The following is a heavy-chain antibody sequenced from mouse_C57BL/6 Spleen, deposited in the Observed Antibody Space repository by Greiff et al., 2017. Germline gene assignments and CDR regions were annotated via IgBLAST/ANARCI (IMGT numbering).Heavy chain of an antibody. D-gene: IGHD1-1*01. V-gene: IGHV1-82*01. J-gene: IGHJ2*01. CDR2: IYPGDGDT. Sequence: VQLQQSGPELVKPGASVKISCKASGYAFSSSWMNWVKQRPGKGLAWIGRIYPGDGDTNYNGKFKGKATLTADKSSSTAYMQLSSLTSEDSAVYICAKTPSYYYGSSYDYFDYWGQGTTLTVSS. CDR3: AKTPSYYYGSSYDYFDY. CDR1: GYAFSSSW.